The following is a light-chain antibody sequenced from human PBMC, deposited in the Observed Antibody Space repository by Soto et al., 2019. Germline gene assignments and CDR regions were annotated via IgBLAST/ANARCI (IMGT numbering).Light chain of an antibody. Sequence: QSVLTQPASVSGSPGQSITISCTGTSSDIGDHTYVFWYQQHPGKAPKLIIFEVSYRPSGISNRFSGSKSGNTASLTISGLQAEDEATYYCSSYTRSGTLIFGTGTKLTVL. CDR1: SSDIGDHTY. V-gene: IGLV2-14*03. CDR2: EVS. CDR3: SSYTRSGTLI. J-gene: IGLJ1*01.